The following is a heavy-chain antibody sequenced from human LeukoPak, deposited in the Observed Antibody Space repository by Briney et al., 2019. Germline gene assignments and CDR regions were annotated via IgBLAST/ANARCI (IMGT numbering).Heavy chain of an antibody. CDR1: GYTFTSYG. CDR2: ISAYNGNT. J-gene: IGHJ3*02. D-gene: IGHD3-3*01. Sequence: ASVKVSCKASGYTFTSYGISWVRQAPGQGHEWMGWISAYNGNTNYAQKLQGRVTMTTDTSTSTAYMELRSLRSDDTAVYYCARDKQASDYDFWSGFFGPNAFDIWGQGTMVTVSS. V-gene: IGHV1-18*01. CDR3: ARDKQASDYDFWSGFFGPNAFDI.